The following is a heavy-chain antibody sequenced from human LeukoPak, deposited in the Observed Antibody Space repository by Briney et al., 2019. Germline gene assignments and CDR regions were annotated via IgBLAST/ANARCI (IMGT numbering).Heavy chain of an antibody. Sequence: SETLSLTCAVYGGSFSGYYWSWIRQPPGKGLEWIGEINHSGSTNYNPSLKSRVTISVDTSKNQFSLKLSSVTAADTAVYYCARTRGTMVRGVPPQSSGWFDPGAREPWSPSPQ. CDR3: ARTRGTMVRGVPPQSSGWFDP. J-gene: IGHJ5*02. CDR2: INHSGST. V-gene: IGHV4-34*01. D-gene: IGHD3-10*01. CDR1: GGSFSGYY.